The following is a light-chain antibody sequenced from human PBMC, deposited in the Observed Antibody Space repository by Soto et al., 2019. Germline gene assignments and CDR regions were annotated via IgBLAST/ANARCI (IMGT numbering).Light chain of an antibody. CDR3: QQYANSPIT. V-gene: IGKV1-5*03. J-gene: IGKJ4*01. CDR1: QSISYW. Sequence: DIQMTQSPSTLSASVGDRVTITCRASQSISYWLAWYQQKPGKAPKLLIYKASNLESGVPARFSGSGPGTEFNLTISSMQPDDCATYYCQQYANSPITFGGGTKVEIK. CDR2: KAS.